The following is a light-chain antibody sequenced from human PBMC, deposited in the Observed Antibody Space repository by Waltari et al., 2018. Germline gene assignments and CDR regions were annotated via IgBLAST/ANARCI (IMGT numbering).Light chain of an antibody. V-gene: IGLV2-14*01. Sequence: QSALPQPASVSGSPGQSLTVSCTGTSTDVGAYNYVAWYQQRPGKAPKLMISDVSNRLSGFSDRFSGSKSGNTASLTISGLQAEDEADYYCSSFTNSGSWVFGGGTKVTVL. J-gene: IGLJ3*02. CDR1: STDVGAYNY. CDR3: SSFTNSGSWV. CDR2: DVS.